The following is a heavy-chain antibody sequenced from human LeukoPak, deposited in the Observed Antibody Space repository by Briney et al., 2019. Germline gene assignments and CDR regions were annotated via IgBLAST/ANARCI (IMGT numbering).Heavy chain of an antibody. V-gene: IGHV1-18*01. Sequence: GASVKVSCKASGYTFTSYDISWVRQAPGQGLEWMGWISAYNGNTNYAQKLQGRVTMTTDTSTSTAYMELSSLRSEDTAVYYCARSWVYSKEYYFDYWGQGTLVTVSS. J-gene: IGHJ4*02. CDR3: ARSWVYSKEYYFDY. CDR2: ISAYNGNT. CDR1: GYTFTSYD. D-gene: IGHD2-15*01.